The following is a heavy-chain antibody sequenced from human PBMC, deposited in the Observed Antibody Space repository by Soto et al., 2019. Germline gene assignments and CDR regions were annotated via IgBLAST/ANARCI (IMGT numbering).Heavy chain of an antibody. Sequence: SETLSLTCTVSGVSISSYYWSWIRQPPGKGLEWIGYIYYSGSTNYNPSLKSRVTISVDTSKNQFSLKLSSVTAADTAVYYCARERQQLFDYWGQGTLVTVSS. D-gene: IGHD6-13*01. CDR3: ARERQQLFDY. J-gene: IGHJ4*02. V-gene: IGHV4-59*01. CDR2: IYYSGST. CDR1: GVSISSYY.